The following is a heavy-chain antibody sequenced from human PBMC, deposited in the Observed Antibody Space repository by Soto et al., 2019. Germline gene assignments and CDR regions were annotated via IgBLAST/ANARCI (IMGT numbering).Heavy chain of an antibody. CDR3: AKESHYGSGSYSFDY. CDR2: ISGDGGGT. CDR1: GFTFDDYA. J-gene: IGHJ4*02. Sequence: GGSLRLSCAASGFTFDDYAMHWVRQAPGKGLEWVSLISGDGGGTYYADSVKGRFTISRDNSKNSLYLQMNSLRTEDTALYYCAKESHYGSGSYSFDYWGQGTLVTVSS. D-gene: IGHD3-10*01. V-gene: IGHV3-43*02.